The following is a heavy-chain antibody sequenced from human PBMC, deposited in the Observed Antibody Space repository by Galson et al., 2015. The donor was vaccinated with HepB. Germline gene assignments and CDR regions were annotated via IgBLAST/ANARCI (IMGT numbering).Heavy chain of an antibody. Sequence: SLRLSCAGSGFTFGDYAMTWFRQAPGKGLEWVGFIGTKAFGGTTESAASVKGRFIISRDDSKNIAYLQMNSLKTEDTAVYYCTRDSRPQYQLLINWFDPWGRGTLVTVSS. D-gene: IGHD2-2*01. CDR3: TRDSRPQYQLLINWFDP. V-gene: IGHV3-49*03. J-gene: IGHJ5*02. CDR2: IGTKAFGGTT. CDR1: GFTFGDYA.